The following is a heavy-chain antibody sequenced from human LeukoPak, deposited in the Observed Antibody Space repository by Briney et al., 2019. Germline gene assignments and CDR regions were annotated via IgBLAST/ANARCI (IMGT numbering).Heavy chain of an antibody. D-gene: IGHD2-15*01. V-gene: IGHV3-48*01. Sequence: GGSLRLSCAASGFTFSSYSMNWVRQAPGKGLEWVSYISSSSSTIYYADSVKGRFTISRDNAKNSLYLQMNSLRAEDTAVYYCARDRGWELHSFDYWGQGTLVTVSS. J-gene: IGHJ4*02. CDR2: ISSSSSTI. CDR3: ARDRGWELHSFDY. CDR1: GFTFSSYS.